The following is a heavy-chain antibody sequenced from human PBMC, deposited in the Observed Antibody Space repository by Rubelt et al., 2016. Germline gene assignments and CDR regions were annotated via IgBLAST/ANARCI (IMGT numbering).Heavy chain of an antibody. D-gene: IGHD6-19*01. CDR3: AREARKYRSGYYYYYGMDV. J-gene: IGHJ6*02. V-gene: IGHV1-18*01. CDR1: GYTFSSYA. CDR2: ISAYNGNT. Sequence: PGDSVKVSCKASGYTFSSYAIHWVRQAPGQRLEWMGWISAYNGNTNYAQKLQGRVTMTTDTSTSTAYMELRSLRSDDTAVYYCAREARKYRSGYYYYYGMDVWGQGTTVTVSS.